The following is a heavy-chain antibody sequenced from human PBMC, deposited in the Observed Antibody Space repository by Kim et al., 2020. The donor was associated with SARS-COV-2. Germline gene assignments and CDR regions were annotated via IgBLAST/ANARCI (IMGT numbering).Heavy chain of an antibody. Sequence: ASVKVSCKASGYTFTSYAMHWVRQAPGQRLEWMGWINAGNGNTKYSQKFQGRVTITRDTSASTAYMELSSLRSEDTAVYYCARVAWRFGNQPDYWGQGTLVTVSS. V-gene: IGHV1-3*01. CDR1: GYTFTSYA. J-gene: IGHJ4*02. D-gene: IGHD3-10*01. CDR2: INAGNGNT. CDR3: ARVAWRFGNQPDY.